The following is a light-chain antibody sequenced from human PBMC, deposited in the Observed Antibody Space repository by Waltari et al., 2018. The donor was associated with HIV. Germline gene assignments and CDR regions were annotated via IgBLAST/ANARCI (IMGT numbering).Light chain of an antibody. V-gene: IGLV1-36*01. CDR2: YDD. Sequence: QSVLTQPPSVSEAPRQRVIISCSGSSSNIGNNAANWYKQVPGTPPKLLIYYDDLLSSGVSDRFSGSKSGTSASLAIRGLQSEDEADYYCAAWDDSLNGYVFGSGTRVTVL. CDR1: SSNIGNNA. CDR3: AAWDDSLNGYV. J-gene: IGLJ1*01.